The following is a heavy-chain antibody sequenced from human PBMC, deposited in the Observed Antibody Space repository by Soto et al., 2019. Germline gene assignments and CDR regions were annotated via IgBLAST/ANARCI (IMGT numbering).Heavy chain of an antibody. CDR3: ARGIAAADMGY. Sequence: ASVKVSCKASGYTFTSYGISWVRQAPGQGLEWMGRISAYNGNTDYAQKLQGRVTMTTNTSTSTAYMELSSLRSEDTAVYYCARGIAAADMGYWGQGTLVTVSS. D-gene: IGHD6-13*01. CDR1: GYTFTSYG. CDR2: ISAYNGNT. V-gene: IGHV1-18*01. J-gene: IGHJ4*02.